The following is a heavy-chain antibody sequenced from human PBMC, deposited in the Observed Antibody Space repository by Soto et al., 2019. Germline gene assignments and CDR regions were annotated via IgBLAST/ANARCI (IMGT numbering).Heavy chain of an antibody. V-gene: IGHV1-8*01. CDR1: GYTFTSYD. CDR3: ARLRDGYKSSDAFDI. J-gene: IGHJ3*02. D-gene: IGHD5-12*01. CDR2: MNPNSGNT. Sequence: GASVKVSCKASGYTFTSYDINWVRQATGQGLEWKGWMNPNSGNTGYAQKFQGRVTMTRNTSISTAYMELSSLRSEDTAVYYCARLRDGYKSSDAFDIWGQGTMVTVSS.